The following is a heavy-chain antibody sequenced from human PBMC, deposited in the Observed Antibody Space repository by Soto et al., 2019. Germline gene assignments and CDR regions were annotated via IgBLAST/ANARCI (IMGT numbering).Heavy chain of an antibody. Sequence: QVQLVESGGGVVQPGRSLRVSCAASGFIFSAYAMHWVRQAPDKGLECVAVISFDGSKKYYADSVRGRFTISRDNSQDKLCLERNTLRSEDTGVYYLAQAPSHGVVWGTHRYAPPLGWFDPWGQGTLVTVSS. V-gene: IGHV3-30*18. CDR3: AQAPSHGVVWGTHRYAPPLGWFDP. D-gene: IGHD3-16*02. J-gene: IGHJ5*02. CDR2: ISFDGSKK. CDR1: GFIFSAYA.